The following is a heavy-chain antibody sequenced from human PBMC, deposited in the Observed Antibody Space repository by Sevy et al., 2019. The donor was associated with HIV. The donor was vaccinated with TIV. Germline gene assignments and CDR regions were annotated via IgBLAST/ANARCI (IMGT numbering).Heavy chain of an antibody. CDR1: GYTFTGYY. CDR2: INPNSGGT. J-gene: IGHJ3*02. Sequence: ASVKVSCKASGYTFTGYYMHWVRQAPGQWLEWMGRINPNSGGTNYAQKFQGRVTMTRDTSISTAYMELSRLRSDDTAVYYCARPNGGPTYYYDSSGYYPLHDAFDIWGQGTMVTVSS. CDR3: ARPNGGPTYYYDSSGYYPLHDAFDI. D-gene: IGHD3-22*01. V-gene: IGHV1-2*06.